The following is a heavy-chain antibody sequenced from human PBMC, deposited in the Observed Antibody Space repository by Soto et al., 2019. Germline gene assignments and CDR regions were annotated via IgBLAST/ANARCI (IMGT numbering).Heavy chain of an antibody. CDR3: ARTDKYNSQSSGWANRFDY. J-gene: IGHJ4*02. CDR1: GFRFSNYA. Sequence: EVQLLESGGDLVQPGGSLRLSCAASGFRFSNYAMTWVRQAPGKGPEWVSTFTSGGSTYYRDTVKGRFTISRDNSKNTLYLQMNSLRAEDTALYYCARTDKYNSQSSGWANRFDYWGQGTLVTVSS. V-gene: IGHV3-23*01. CDR2: FTSGGST. D-gene: IGHD6-19*01.